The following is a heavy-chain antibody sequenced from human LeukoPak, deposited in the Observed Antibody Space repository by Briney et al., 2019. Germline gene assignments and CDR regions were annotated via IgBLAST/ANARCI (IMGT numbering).Heavy chain of an antibody. Sequence: PSETLSLTCTVSGGSISGYYWSWIRQPPGKGLEWIGYIYYSGSTNYNPSLKSRVTISVDTSKNQFSLKLSSVTAADTAVYYCARVFKGYCSGGSCYTKQANWFDPWGQGTLVTVSS. J-gene: IGHJ5*02. CDR1: GGSISGYY. D-gene: IGHD2-15*01. CDR2: IYYSGST. CDR3: ARVFKGYCSGGSCYTKQANWFDP. V-gene: IGHV4-59*01.